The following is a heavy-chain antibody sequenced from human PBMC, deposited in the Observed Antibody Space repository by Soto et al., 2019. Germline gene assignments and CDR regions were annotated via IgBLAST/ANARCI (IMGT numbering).Heavy chain of an antibody. D-gene: IGHD3-10*01. CDR3: ARGSMVRGVITSPDYYGMDV. CDR2: IYYSGST. Sequence: APLSLTCTVPGGSVSSGSYYWSWIRQPPGKGLEWIGYIYYSGSTNYNPSLKSRVTISVDTSKNQFSLKLSSVTAADTAVYYCARGSMVRGVITSPDYYGMDVWGQGTTVTVSS. J-gene: IGHJ6*02. CDR1: GGSVSSGSYY. V-gene: IGHV4-61*01.